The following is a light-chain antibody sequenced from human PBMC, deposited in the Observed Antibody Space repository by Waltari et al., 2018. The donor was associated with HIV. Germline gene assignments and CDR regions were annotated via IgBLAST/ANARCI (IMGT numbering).Light chain of an antibody. CDR3: AADDDNLPGWM. J-gene: IGLJ3*02. Sequence: SVLTQPPSASGPPGPRVTLPCSWSSPNIRSKPFCWYQQCPGTAPKVLISRNDQRPSGVPDRFSASRSGTSASLVSSGLRSEDEADYYCAADDDNLPGWMFGGGTKLIAL. CDR1: SPNIRSKP. CDR2: RND. V-gene: IGLV1-47*01.